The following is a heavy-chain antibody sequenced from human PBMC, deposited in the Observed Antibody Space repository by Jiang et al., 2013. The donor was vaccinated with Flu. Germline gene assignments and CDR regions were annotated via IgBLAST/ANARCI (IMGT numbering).Heavy chain of an antibody. J-gene: IGHJ4*02. CDR3: ARHGDGYKF. Sequence: GAEVKKPGESLKISCKASGYSFSNHWITWVRQMPGKGLEWVGIFYPGESNARYSPSFQGQVTISADKSSSTTYLQWTSLKASDTAIYYCARHGDGYKFWGQGTLVTVSS. D-gene: IGHD5-24*01. V-gene: IGHV5-51*01. CDR1: GYSFSNHW. CDR2: FYPGESNA.